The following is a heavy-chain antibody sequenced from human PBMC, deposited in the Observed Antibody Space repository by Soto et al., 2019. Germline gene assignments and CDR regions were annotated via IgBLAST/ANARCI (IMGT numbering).Heavy chain of an antibody. Sequence: QVQLVQSGAEVKKPGASVKVSCQASGYTFTNYYLHWVRQAPGQGLEWMGWISPRTGDTKYAQTFQGRVTLTRDTSITTAYMELSSLRSDDTAIYYCARDPGIETITDGYFTFWGRGTLVTVSS. CDR2: ISPRTGDT. D-gene: IGHD1-20*01. J-gene: IGHJ2*01. V-gene: IGHV1-2*02. CDR1: GYTFTNYY. CDR3: ARDPGIETITDGYFTF.